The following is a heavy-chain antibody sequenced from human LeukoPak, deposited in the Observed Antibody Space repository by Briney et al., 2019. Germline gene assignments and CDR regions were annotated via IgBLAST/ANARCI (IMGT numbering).Heavy chain of an antibody. Sequence: SETLSLTCAVYGGSFSGYYWSWIRQPPGKGLEWIGEINHSGSTNYNPSLKSRVTISVDTSKNQFSLKLNSVTAADTAAYYCARNHGGWFDSWGQGTLVTVSS. D-gene: IGHD4-23*01. CDR2: INHSGST. J-gene: IGHJ5*01. CDR3: ARNHGGWFDS. V-gene: IGHV4-34*01. CDR1: GGSFSGYY.